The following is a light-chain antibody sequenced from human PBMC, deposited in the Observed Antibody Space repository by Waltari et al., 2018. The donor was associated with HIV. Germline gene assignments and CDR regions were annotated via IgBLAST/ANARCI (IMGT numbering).Light chain of an antibody. CDR2: SNY. CDR1: SSNIGSNL. J-gene: IGLJ2*01. V-gene: IGLV1-44*01. CDR3: AAWDDSLNGPV. Sequence: QSVLTQPPSASGTPGQRVTISCSGSSSNIGSNLVNWFQQLPGTAPKLLIYSNYQRPSGVPDRFSGSKSGTSASLAISGLQSEDEAEYYCAAWDDSLNGPVFGGGTKLTVL.